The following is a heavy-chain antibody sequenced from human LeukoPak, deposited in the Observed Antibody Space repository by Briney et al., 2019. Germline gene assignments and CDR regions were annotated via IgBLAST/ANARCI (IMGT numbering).Heavy chain of an antibody. CDR3: AKDPYYDFWSGYYFFGY. CDR1: GFTFRNYA. V-gene: IGHV3-23*01. J-gene: IGHJ4*02. D-gene: IGHD3-3*01. CDR2: ISGSGDFT. Sequence: GGSLRLSCAASGFTFRNYAVSWVRQAPGKGLEWVLGISGSGDFTYYADSVKGRFTIFRDNSKNTLYLEMNSLRAEDTAVYYCAKDPYYDFWSGYYFFGYWGQGTLVTVSS.